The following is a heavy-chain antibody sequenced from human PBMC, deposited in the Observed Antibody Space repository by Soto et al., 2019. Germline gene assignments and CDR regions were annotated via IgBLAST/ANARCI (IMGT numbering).Heavy chain of an antibody. V-gene: IGHV3-11*01. J-gene: IGHJ4*02. CDR1: GFTSSDYY. D-gene: IGHD3-16*02. CDR2: ISSSGSTI. CDR3: ARGPYDYVWGSDPPHFDY. Sequence: PGGSLRLSCASSGFTSSDYYMSLIRQAPGKGLEWVSYISSSGSTIYYADSVKGRFTISRDNAKNSLYLQMNSLRAEDTAVYYCARGPYDYVWGSDPPHFDYWGQGTLVTVSS.